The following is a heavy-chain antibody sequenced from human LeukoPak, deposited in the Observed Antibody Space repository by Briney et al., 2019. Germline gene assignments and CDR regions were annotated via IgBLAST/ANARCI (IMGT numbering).Heavy chain of an antibody. D-gene: IGHD3-16*01. CDR2: ISWSGTTT. CDR1: GFRFDDYG. J-gene: IGHJ6*02. V-gene: IGHV3-9*01. Sequence: GRSLRLSCVVSGFRFDDYGMHWVRQAPGKGLEWVSGISWSGTTTGYADSVKGRFTISRDSAKNSLYLQMDSLRVEDTGLYYCAKDESTGGFAPGYFYGMGVWGQGTTVTVSS. CDR3: AKDESTGGFAPGYFYGMGV.